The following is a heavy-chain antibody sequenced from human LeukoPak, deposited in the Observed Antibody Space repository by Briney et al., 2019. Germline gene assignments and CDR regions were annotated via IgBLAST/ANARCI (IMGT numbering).Heavy chain of an antibody. J-gene: IGHJ6*02. CDR2: INSDGSST. CDR3: ARVRRDYYGMDV. V-gene: IGHV3-74*01. CDR1: GFTFSSYW. D-gene: IGHD3-10*01. Sequence: PGGSLRLSCAASGFTFSSYWMHWVRQAPGKGLVWVSRINSDGSSTNYADSVKGRFTISRDNAKNTLHLQMNSLRAEDTAVYYCARVRRDYYGMDVWGQGTTVTVSS.